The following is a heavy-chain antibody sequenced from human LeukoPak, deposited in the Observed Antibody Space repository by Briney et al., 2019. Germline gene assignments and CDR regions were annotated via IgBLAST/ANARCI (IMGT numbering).Heavy chain of an antibody. CDR1: GFTVSSNE. V-gene: IGHV3-38-3*01. Sequence: PGGSLRLSXAASGFTVSSNEMSWVRQAPGKGLEWVSSISGGSTYYADSRKGGFTISRDNAKNSLYLQMNSLRAEDTAVYYCARVIVKRYCSGGSCYSRAFDIWGQGTMVTVSS. J-gene: IGHJ3*02. D-gene: IGHD2-15*01. CDR2: ISGGST. CDR3: ARVIVKRYCSGGSCYSRAFDI.